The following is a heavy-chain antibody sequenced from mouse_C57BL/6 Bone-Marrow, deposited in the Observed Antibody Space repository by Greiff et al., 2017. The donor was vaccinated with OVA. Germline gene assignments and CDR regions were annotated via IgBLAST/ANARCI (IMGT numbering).Heavy chain of an antibody. CDR3: AGRQLRLPFAY. V-gene: IGHV1-19*01. CDR2: INPYNGGT. D-gene: IGHD3-2*02. CDR1: GYTFTDYY. Sequence: EVQLQQSGPVLVKPGASVKMSCKASGYTFTDYYMNWVKQSHGKSLEWIGVINPYNGGTSYNQKFKGKATLTVDKSSSTAYMELNSLTSEDSAVYYCAGRQLRLPFAYWGQGTLVTVSA. J-gene: IGHJ3*01.